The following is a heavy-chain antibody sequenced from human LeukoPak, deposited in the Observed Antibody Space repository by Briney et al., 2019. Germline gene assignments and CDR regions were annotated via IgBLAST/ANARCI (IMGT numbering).Heavy chain of an antibody. V-gene: IGHV1-8*01. CDR2: MNPNSGNT. D-gene: IGHD2-2*01. CDR1: GYTFTSYD. Sequence: GASVTVSCKASGYTFTSYDINWVRQATGQGLEWMGWMNPNSGNTGYAQKFQGRVTMTRNTSISTAYMELSSLRSEDTAVYYCARGRGVVPAATTEFDYWGQGTLVTVSS. J-gene: IGHJ4*02. CDR3: ARGRGVVPAATTEFDY.